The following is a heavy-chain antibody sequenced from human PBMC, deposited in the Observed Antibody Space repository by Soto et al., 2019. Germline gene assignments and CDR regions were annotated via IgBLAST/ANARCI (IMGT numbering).Heavy chain of an antibody. D-gene: IGHD3-10*01. CDR3: ARNLYNTGSFDH. J-gene: IGHJ4*02. CDR1: GYTFTNYD. Sequence: QVQLVQSGGEVKKPGASVKVSCKASGYTFTNYDINWVRQATGQGLEWVGWMTPISGDTGYAQNFQGRVTMTRDTPRSTAYLELSSLTSEDTAVYYCARNLYNTGSFDHWGQGTLVTVSS. CDR2: MTPISGDT. V-gene: IGHV1-8*02.